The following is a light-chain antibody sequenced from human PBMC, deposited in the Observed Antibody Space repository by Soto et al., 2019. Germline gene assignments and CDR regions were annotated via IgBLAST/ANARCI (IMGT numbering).Light chain of an antibody. Sequence: QLVLTQSSSASASLGSSVKLTCTRSSGHSSYIIAWHQQQPGKAPRYLMKLEGSGSYNKRSGVPDRFSGSSSGADRYLTISNLQFEDEADYYCETWESNPHVFGGGTQLTVL. V-gene: IGLV4-60*02. CDR3: ETWESNPHV. CDR1: SGHSSYI. J-gene: IGLJ3*02. CDR2: LEGSGSY.